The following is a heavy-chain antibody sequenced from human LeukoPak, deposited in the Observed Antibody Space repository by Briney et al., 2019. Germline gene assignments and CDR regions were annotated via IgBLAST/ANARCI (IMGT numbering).Heavy chain of an antibody. CDR1: DGSVWTGDYY. D-gene: IGHD3-22*01. Sequence: SETLSLTGTVSDGSVWTGDYYWGWIRQSPGKGLEWIGNVFYTGRTYYNPSLKSLATISVDTSRNQFSLRLNSVTAADTAVYYCARYRIYYYDSGSYPEGYFDYWGQGTLVTVSS. CDR3: ARYRIYYYDSGSYPEGYFDY. J-gene: IGHJ4*02. V-gene: IGHV4-39*01. CDR2: VFYTGRT.